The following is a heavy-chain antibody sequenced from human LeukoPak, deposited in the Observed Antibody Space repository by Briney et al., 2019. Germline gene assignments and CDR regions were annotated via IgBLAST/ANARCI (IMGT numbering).Heavy chain of an antibody. CDR2: IYYSGST. J-gene: IGHJ6*02. CDR3: ARHTVGYYYGMDV. D-gene: IGHD1-26*01. V-gene: IGHV4-39*01. CDR1: GGSISSSSYY. Sequence: PSETLSLTCTVSGGSISSSSYYWGWIRQPPGKGLEWIGNIYYSGSTYYNPSLKSRVTISVDTSKNQFSLKLSSVTAADTAVYYCARHTVGYYYGMDVWGQGTTVTVSS.